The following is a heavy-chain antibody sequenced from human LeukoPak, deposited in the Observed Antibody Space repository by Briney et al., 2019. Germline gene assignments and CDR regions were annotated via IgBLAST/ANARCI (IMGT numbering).Heavy chain of an antibody. CDR2: IYYNGGT. V-gene: IGHV4-39*01. J-gene: IGHJ4*02. D-gene: IGHD6-19*01. Sequence: SETLSLTCTLSGGSISSSSYYWGWIRQPPGKGLEWIGSIYYNGGTYYNPSLKSRVTISVDTSKNQFSLKLRSVTAADTAVYYCARLPRSDIAVAGPIDYWGQGTLVTVSS. CDR1: GGSISSSSYY. CDR3: ARLPRSDIAVAGPIDY.